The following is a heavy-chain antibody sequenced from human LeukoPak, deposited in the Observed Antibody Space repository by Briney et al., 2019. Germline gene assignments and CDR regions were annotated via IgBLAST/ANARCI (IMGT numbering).Heavy chain of an antibody. CDR3: AKTTTGYSSGRYPGWPIDY. CDR2: IFGSSGSS. CDR1: GFTFNSYA. J-gene: IGHJ4*02. Sequence: GGSLRLSCAASGFTFNSYAMYWVRQAPGKGLEWVSGIFGSSGSSHYADSVKGRFTISRDNSKNTVYLQMNSLRPEDTAVYYCAKTTTGYSSGRYPGWPIDYWGQGTLVTVSS. V-gene: IGHV3-23*01. D-gene: IGHD6-19*01.